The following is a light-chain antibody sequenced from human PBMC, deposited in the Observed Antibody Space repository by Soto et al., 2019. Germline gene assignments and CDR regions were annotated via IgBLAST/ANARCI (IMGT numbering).Light chain of an antibody. V-gene: IGKV3-15*01. CDR1: QSVSSN. CDR3: QQYNVWPLT. Sequence: EIVMTQSPATLSVSPGERATLSCRASQSVSSNLAWYQQKPGQTPKLLIYVASTRAPGIPPRFSGSGSVTEFTITISSLQSEDFAVYYCQQYNVWPLTFGGGTKVEFK. J-gene: IGKJ4*01. CDR2: VAS.